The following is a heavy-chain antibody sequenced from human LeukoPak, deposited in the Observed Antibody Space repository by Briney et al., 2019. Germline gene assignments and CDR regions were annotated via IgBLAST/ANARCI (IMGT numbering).Heavy chain of an antibody. CDR2: ITLSSSSI. J-gene: IGHJ6*03. D-gene: IGHD2-15*01. CDR1: GFNFNNYN. V-gene: IGHV3-48*04. CDR3: AKSVDGYYYYYMDV. Sequence: GGSLRLSCAASGFNFNNYNMNWVRQAPGKGLEWVSYITLSSSSIYYADSVKGRFTISRDNAKNSLYLQMNSLRAEDTALYYCAKSVDGYYYYYMDVWGKGTTVTISS.